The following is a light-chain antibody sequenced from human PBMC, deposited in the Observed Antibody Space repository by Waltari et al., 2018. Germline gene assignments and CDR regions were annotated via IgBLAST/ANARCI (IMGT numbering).Light chain of an antibody. CDR1: QTIDRY. CDR2: AAS. J-gene: IGKJ1*01. Sequence: DLQMTQSPSSLSASVVDRVTITCRASQTIDRYLNWYHQKPGKAPKLLIYAASTLQSGVPSRFSGSGCGTDFTLTIIGLQPEDFATYFCQQSYRSPWTFGQGTRVDIK. V-gene: IGKV1-39*01. CDR3: QQSYRSPWT.